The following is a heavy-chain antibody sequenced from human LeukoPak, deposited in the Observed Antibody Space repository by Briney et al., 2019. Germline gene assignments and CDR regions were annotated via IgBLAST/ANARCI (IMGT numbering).Heavy chain of an antibody. Sequence: SETLSLTCAVYGGSFSGYYWNWIRQPPGKGLEWIGEINHSGSTNYNPSLKSRVTISLDMSKNQFSLKLSSVTAADTAVYYCARRPQDTAMPRIAARSYWFHPWGRGTLVTVSS. CDR3: ARRPQDTAMPRIAARSYWFHP. D-gene: IGHD5-18*01. CDR2: INHSGST. V-gene: IGHV4-34*01. CDR1: GGSFSGYY. J-gene: IGHJ5*02.